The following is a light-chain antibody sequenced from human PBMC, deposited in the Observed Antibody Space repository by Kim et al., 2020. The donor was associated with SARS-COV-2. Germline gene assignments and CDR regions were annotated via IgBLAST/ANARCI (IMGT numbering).Light chain of an antibody. Sequence: QSALTQPASVSGSPGQSITISCTGTSSDVGGYNYVSWYQQHPGKAPKVMIYDVSNRPSGVSNRFSGSKSGNTASLTISGLQAEDEADYYCSSYTSITTHVFGTGTKVTVL. V-gene: IGLV2-14*03. CDR2: DVS. CDR3: SSYTSITTHV. J-gene: IGLJ1*01. CDR1: SSDVGGYNY.